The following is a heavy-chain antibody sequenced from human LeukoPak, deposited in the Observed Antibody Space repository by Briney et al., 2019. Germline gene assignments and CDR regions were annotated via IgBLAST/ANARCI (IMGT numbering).Heavy chain of an antibody. J-gene: IGHJ4*02. V-gene: IGHV4-34*01. CDR2: INHSGST. D-gene: IGHD1-26*01. CDR1: GGSSSGYY. Sequence: SETLSLTCAVYGGSSSGYYWSWIRQPPGKGLEWIGEINHSGSTNYNPSLKSRVAISVDTSKNQFSLKLSSVTAADTAVYYCARVVGWVDYWGQGTLVTVSS. CDR3: ARVVGWVDY.